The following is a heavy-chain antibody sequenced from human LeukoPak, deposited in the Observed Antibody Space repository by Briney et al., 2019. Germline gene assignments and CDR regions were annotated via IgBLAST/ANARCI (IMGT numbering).Heavy chain of an antibody. V-gene: IGHV3-23*01. CDR1: GFTFSSYA. CDR2: ISGSGGST. D-gene: IGHD6-19*01. CDR3: AKDREGQWLVRILDY. J-gene: IGHJ4*02. Sequence: GGSLRLSCAASGFTFSSYAMSWVRQAPGKGLEWVSAISGSGGSTYYADSVKGRFTISRDNSKDTLYLQMNSLRAEDTAVYYCAKDREGQWLVRILDYWGQGTLVTVSS.